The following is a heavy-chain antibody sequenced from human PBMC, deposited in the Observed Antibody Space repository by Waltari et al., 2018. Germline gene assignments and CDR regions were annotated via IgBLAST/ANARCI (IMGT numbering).Heavy chain of an antibody. D-gene: IGHD3-3*02. V-gene: IGHV4-39*01. J-gene: IGHJ5*02. CDR1: GGSITSSSYF. CDR2: ISYSGST. CDR3: ARFSKSANWFDT. Sequence: QLQLQESGPGLVKPSETLSLTCTVSGGSITSSSYFWGWIRQPPGKGLEWIGTISYSGSTYYNPSLMSRVTISVDTSKNQFSLKLSSVTAAETAVFYCARFSKSANWFDTWGQGTLVTVSS.